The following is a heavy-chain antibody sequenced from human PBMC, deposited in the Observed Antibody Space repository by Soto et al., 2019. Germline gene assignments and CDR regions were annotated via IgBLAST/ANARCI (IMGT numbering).Heavy chain of an antibody. D-gene: IGHD1-7*01. V-gene: IGHV3-30-3*01. CDR1: GFTFSSYA. Sequence: GESLKISCAASGFTFSSYAMHWVRQAPGKGLEWVAVISYDGSNKYYADSVKGRFTISRDNSKNTLYLQMNSLRAEDTAVYYCARDQTGTTVFGAFDIWGQGTMVTVSS. CDR3: ARDQTGTTVFGAFDI. CDR2: ISYDGSNK. J-gene: IGHJ3*02.